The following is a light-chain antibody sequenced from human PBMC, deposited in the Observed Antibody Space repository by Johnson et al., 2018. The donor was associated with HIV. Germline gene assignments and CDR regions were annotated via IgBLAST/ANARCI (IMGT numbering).Light chain of an antibody. Sequence: QSVLTQPPSVSAAPGQKVTISCSGSSSNIGNNYVSWYQQLPGTAHKLLIYDNNKRPSGIPDRFSASKSGTSATLGITGLQTGDEADYYCGTWDSSLSAYVFGTGTKVTVL. CDR3: GTWDSSLSAYV. V-gene: IGLV1-51*01. J-gene: IGLJ1*01. CDR2: DNN. CDR1: SSNIGNNY.